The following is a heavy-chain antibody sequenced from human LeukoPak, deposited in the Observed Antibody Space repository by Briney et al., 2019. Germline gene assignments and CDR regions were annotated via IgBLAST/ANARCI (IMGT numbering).Heavy chain of an antibody. CDR1: GFTVSTYE. D-gene: IGHD4-17*01. CDR3: ARDRHGYSGDAFDI. CDR2: ISFSDSYK. J-gene: IGHJ3*02. V-gene: IGHV3-48*03. Sequence: GGSLRLSCAASGFTVSTYEMNWVRQAPGKGLEWVSYISFSDSYKYYADSVKGRFTISRDNAKNSLYLQMNGLRAEDTAVYYCARDRHGYSGDAFDIWGQGTMVTVSS.